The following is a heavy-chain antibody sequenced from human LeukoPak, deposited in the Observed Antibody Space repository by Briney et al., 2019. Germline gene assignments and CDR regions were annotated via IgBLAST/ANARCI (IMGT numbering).Heavy chain of an antibody. D-gene: IGHD6-13*01. CDR3: ARDGAAGIAAAPNY. V-gene: IGHV3-48*01. Sequence: GGSLRLSCAASGFTFSSYSMNWVRQAPGKGLEWVAYISSSSSTIYYADSVKGRFTISRDNAKNSQYLQMNSLRAEDTAVYYCARDGAAGIAAAPNYWGQGTLVTVSS. CDR2: ISSSSSTI. CDR1: GFTFSSYS. J-gene: IGHJ4*02.